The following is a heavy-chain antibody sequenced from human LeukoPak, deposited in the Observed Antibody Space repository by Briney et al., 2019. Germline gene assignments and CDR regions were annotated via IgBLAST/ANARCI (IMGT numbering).Heavy chain of an antibody. D-gene: IGHD4-17*01. J-gene: IGHJ4*02. V-gene: IGHV4-61*02. Sequence: PSETLSLTCTVSGGSISSGSYYWSWIRQPAGKGLEWIGRIYTSGSTNYNPSLKSRVTISYTSKNQFSLKLNSVTAADTAVYYCAAGYGDYAWGQGTLVTVSS. CDR3: AAGYGDYA. CDR2: IYTSGST. CDR1: GGSISSGSYY.